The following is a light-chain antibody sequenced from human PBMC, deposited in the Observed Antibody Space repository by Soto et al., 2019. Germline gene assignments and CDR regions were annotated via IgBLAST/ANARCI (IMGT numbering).Light chain of an antibody. Sequence: IQMTQSPSTLSASVGDRVTITCRASQSISSWLAWYQQKPGKAPKVLIFEASSLESGVPSRFSGSGSATEFTLTISSLEPEDFAVYYGQQRSNWPPLTFGGGTKVDIK. CDR3: QQRSNWPPLT. J-gene: IGKJ4*01. CDR1: QSISSW. CDR2: EAS. V-gene: IGKV1-5*01.